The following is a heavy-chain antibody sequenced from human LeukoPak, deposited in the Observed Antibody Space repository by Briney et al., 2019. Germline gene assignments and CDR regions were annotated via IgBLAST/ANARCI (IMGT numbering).Heavy chain of an antibody. CDR1: GGTFSSYA. CDR3: ARDDTMIVVAIEPSAFDI. J-gene: IGHJ3*02. Sequence: SVKVSYKASGGTFSSYAISWVRQAPGQGLEWMGRIIPILGIANYAQKFQGRVTITADKSTSTAYMELSSLRSEDTAVYYCARDDTMIVVAIEPSAFDIWGQGTMVTVSS. CDR2: IIPILGIA. V-gene: IGHV1-69*04. D-gene: IGHD3-22*01.